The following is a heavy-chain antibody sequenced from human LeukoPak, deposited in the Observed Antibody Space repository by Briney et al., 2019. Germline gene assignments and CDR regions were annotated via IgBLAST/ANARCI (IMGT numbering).Heavy chain of an antibody. D-gene: IGHD3-22*01. V-gene: IGHV4-59*01. CDR2: IYYSGST. J-gene: IGHJ4*02. Sequence: SETLSLTCTVSGGSIRSYYGSWIRQPPGKGLGWIGYIYYSGSTNYNPSLKSRVTISGDTSKKQFFLKLGSVTAADTAVYYCASLYYYDGSGYYFDYWGQGTLVTVSS. CDR3: ASLYYYDGSGYYFDY. CDR1: GGSIRSYY.